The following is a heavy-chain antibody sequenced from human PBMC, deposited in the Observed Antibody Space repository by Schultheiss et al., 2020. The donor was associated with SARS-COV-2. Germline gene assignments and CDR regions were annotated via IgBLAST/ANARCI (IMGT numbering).Heavy chain of an antibody. CDR1: GFTFSSYG. V-gene: IGHV3-30*03. Sequence: GGSLRLSCAASGFTFSSYGMHWVRQAPGKGLEWVAVISYDGSNKYYADSVKGRFTISRDNAKNSLYLQMNSLRAEDTAVYYCARAQDTAMAYDYWGQGTLVTVSS. CDR3: ARAQDTAMAYDY. J-gene: IGHJ4*02. CDR2: ISYDGSNK. D-gene: IGHD5-18*01.